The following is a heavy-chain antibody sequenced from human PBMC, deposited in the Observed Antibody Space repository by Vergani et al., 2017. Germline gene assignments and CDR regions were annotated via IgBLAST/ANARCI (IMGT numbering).Heavy chain of an antibody. Sequence: QVQLQESGPGLVKPSQTLSLTCTVSGGSISSGDYYWSWIRQPPGKGLEWIGYIYYSGSTYYNPSLKSRVTISVDTSKNQFSLKLSSVTAADTAVYYCAGVGCSGGSCYRYDAFDIGREGRVVTVSS. CDR1: GGSISSGDYY. CDR3: AGVGCSGGSCYRYDAFDI. D-gene: IGHD2-15*01. J-gene: IGHJ3*02. V-gene: IGHV4-30-4*01. CDR2: IYYSGST.